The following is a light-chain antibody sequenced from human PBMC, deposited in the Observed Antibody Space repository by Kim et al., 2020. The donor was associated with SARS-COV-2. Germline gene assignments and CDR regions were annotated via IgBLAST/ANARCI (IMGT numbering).Light chain of an antibody. V-gene: IGLV3-19*01. CDR1: SLRTFY. CDR3: NCRDSSGNHVV. Sequence: SSELTQDPAVSVALGQTVRITCQGDSLRTFYASWYQQKPGQAPVLVIYGKNNRPSGIPDRFSGSSSGNTASLTITEAQAEDEADYYCNCRDSSGNHVVFGGGTQLTVL. CDR2: GKN. J-gene: IGLJ2*01.